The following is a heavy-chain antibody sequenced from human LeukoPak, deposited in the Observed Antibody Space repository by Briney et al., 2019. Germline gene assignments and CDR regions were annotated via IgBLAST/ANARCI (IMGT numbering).Heavy chain of an antibody. CDR2: MSGSAGST. CDR1: GSTFSTYG. Sequence: PGGSLRLSCAASGSTFSTYGMSWVRQAPGKGLEWVSAMSGSAGSTYYADAVKGRFTISRDNSKNTLYLQMNSLRAEDTEVYYCAKEGNGDYYFDYWGQGTLVTVSS. J-gene: IGHJ4*02. V-gene: IGHV3-23*01. D-gene: IGHD4-17*01. CDR3: AKEGNGDYYFDY.